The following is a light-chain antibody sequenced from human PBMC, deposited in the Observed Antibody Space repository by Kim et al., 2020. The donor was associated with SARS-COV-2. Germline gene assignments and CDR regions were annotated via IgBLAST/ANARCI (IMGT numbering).Light chain of an antibody. CDR2: GAS. CDR3: QQYHHWPYT. J-gene: IGKJ2*01. Sequence: SVSPGERVTLACRTSQSIDSNSAWVQQKPGQAPRLLISGASARATGIPARFSGSGSGTEFSLTISSLQSEDFAVYYCQQYHHWPYTFGQGTKLEI. CDR1: QSIDSN. V-gene: IGKV3-15*01.